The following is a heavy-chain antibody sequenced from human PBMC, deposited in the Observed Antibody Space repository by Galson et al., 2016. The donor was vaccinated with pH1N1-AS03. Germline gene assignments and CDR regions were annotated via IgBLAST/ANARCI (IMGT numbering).Heavy chain of an antibody. J-gene: IGHJ4*02. CDR2: ISGYNGNT. Sequence: SVKVSCKASGYTFTSYGITWVRQAPGQGLEWMGWISGYNGNTNYGQKVQGRVTLTTETSTSTAYMEMNNLKAEDTAIYYCAKDRLRSGGMWGQGTLVTVSS. CDR1: GYTFTSYG. CDR3: AKDRLRSGGM. D-gene: IGHD2-15*01. V-gene: IGHV1-18*04.